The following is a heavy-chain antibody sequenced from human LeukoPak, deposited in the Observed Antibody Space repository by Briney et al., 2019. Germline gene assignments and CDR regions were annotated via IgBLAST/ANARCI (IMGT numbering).Heavy chain of an antibody. J-gene: IGHJ3*02. CDR3: ARLSKTYCSGGSCSGDDAFDI. CDR1: GYTFTSYY. CDR2: INPSGGST. D-gene: IGHD2-15*01. Sequence: ASVKVSCKASGYTFTSYYMHWVRQAPGQGLEWMGIINPSGGSTSYAQKFQGRVTMTGDMSTSTVYMELSSLRSEDTAVYYCARLSKTYCSGGSCSGDDAFDIWGQGTMVTVSS. V-gene: IGHV1-46*01.